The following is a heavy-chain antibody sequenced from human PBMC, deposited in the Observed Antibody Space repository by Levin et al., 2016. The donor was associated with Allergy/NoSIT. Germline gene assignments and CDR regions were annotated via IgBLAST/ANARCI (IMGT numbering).Heavy chain of an antibody. CDR2: IYPGDSDT. CDR3: ARQVRYFDWPRPFGPNWFDP. Sequence: VRQMPGKGLEWMGIIYPGDSDTRYSPSFQGQVTISADKSISTAYLQWSSLKASDTAMYYCARQVRYFDWPRPFGPNWFDPWGQGTLVTVSS. J-gene: IGHJ5*02. V-gene: IGHV5-51*01. D-gene: IGHD3-9*01.